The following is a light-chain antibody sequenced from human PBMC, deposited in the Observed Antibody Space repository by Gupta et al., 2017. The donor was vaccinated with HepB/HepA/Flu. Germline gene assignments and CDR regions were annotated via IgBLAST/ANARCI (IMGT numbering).Light chain of an antibody. Sequence: EIVLTQSPGTLSLSPGERATLSCRASQSVSSSYLGWYQQNPGQAPRLLIYGASSRATGIPDRFSGSGSGTDFTLTISRLEPEDFAVYYCQQYGSSRFTFGPGTKVDIK. V-gene: IGKV3-20*01. CDR2: GAS. J-gene: IGKJ3*01. CDR1: QSVSSSY. CDR3: QQYGSSRFT.